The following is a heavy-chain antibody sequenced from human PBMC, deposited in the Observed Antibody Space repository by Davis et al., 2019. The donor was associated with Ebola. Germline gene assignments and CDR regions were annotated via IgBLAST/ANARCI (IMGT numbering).Heavy chain of an antibody. J-gene: IGHJ5*02. CDR3: AREAGATTRIYES. D-gene: IGHD1-26*01. Sequence: ASVPVSRMASSYTFTRYGISWVRQAPGQGLEWMGWISAYNGNTNYAQKLQGRVTMTTDTSRSTAYMELRSLRSDDTAVYYCAREAGATTRIYESWGQGTLVTVSS. V-gene: IGHV1-18*04. CDR2: ISAYNGNT. CDR1: SYTFTRYG.